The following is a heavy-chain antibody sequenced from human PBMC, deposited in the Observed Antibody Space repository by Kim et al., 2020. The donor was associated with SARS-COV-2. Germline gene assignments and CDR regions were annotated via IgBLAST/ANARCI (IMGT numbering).Heavy chain of an antibody. Sequence: SVKVSCKASGGTFSSYAISWVRQAPGQGLEWMGGIIPIFGTANYAQKFQARVTITADESTSTAYMELSSLRSEDTAVYYCARSGHSSSSANLYGMDVWGQGTTVTVSS. CDR2: IIPIFGTA. J-gene: IGHJ6*02. D-gene: IGHD6-6*01. CDR3: ARSGHSSSSANLYGMDV. V-gene: IGHV1-69*13. CDR1: GGTFSSYA.